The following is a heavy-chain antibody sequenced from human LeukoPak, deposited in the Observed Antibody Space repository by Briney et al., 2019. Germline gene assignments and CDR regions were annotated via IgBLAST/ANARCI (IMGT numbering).Heavy chain of an antibody. Sequence: SETLSLTCTVSGGSISSYYWSWIRQPPGKGLESLGYIYYSNTNYNPSLKSRVTISVDTSKNQFSLKLSSVTAADTAVYYCARLKYGDYGLYYFDYWGQGTLVTVSS. V-gene: IGHV4-59*08. D-gene: IGHD4-17*01. CDR1: GGSISSYY. CDR2: IYYSNT. J-gene: IGHJ4*02. CDR3: ARLKYGDYGLYYFDY.